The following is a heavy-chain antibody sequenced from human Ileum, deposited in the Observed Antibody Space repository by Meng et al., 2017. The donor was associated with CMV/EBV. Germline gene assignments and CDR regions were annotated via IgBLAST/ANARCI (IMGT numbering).Heavy chain of an antibody. Sequence: GGSLRLSCAASGFTFNNYDMSWVRQAPGEGLEWVSAISGGGDTTHYPDSLRGRLTISRDNSKNTLYLQINSLRTEDTALYYCAKRGYCTGDRCYRDSSFAVWGRGTMVTVSS. V-gene: IGHV3-23*01. J-gene: IGHJ3*01. CDR2: ISGGGDTT. CDR3: AKRGYCTGDRCYRDSSFAV. D-gene: IGHD2-8*02. CDR1: GFTFNNYD.